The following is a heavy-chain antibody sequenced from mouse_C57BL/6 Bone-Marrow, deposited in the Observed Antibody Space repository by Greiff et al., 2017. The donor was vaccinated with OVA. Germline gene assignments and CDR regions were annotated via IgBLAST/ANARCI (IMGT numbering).Heavy chain of an antibody. J-gene: IGHJ1*03. CDR3: ARHNLAWYFDV. Sequence: QVQLQQPGAEVVRPGSSVKLSCKASGYTFTSYWMDWVKQRPGQGLEWIGNIYPSDSETHYNQKFKDKATLTVDKSSSTAYMQLSSLTSEDSAVYYCARHNLAWYFDVWGTGTTVTVSS. D-gene: IGHD1-3*01. CDR2: IYPSDSET. CDR1: GYTFTSYW. V-gene: IGHV1-61*01.